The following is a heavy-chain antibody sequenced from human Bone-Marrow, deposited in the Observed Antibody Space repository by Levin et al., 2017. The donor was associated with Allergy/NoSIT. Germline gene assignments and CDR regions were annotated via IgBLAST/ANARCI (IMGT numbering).Heavy chain of an antibody. CDR3: ARAGGSGPIGHYYGLDV. D-gene: IGHD3-10*01. V-gene: IGHV1-8*01. J-gene: IGHJ6*02. CDR2: INPKLGTT. Sequence: PGESLKISCQASGYSFTNYEINWVRQVPGQGPEWLGWINPKLGTTGYAQNLQVRVSMTSNISINTAYLELSSLRFDDTALYYCARAGGSGPIGHYYGLDVWGQGTTVAVSS. CDR1: GYSFTNYE.